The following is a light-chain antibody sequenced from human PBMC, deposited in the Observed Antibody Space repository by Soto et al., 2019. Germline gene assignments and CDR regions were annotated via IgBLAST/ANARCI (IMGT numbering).Light chain of an antibody. CDR2: YAS. J-gene: IGKJ2*01. CDR3: HQYDIWPPYT. Sequence: EIVMTQSPATLSVSPGERATLSCRASQSVRSDLAWYQQKPGQAPRLLIYYASTRATGIPARFSGSGSGTEFTLTINRLQSEDFAVYYCHQYDIWPPYTFGQGTKVDIK. CDR1: QSVRSD. V-gene: IGKV3-15*01.